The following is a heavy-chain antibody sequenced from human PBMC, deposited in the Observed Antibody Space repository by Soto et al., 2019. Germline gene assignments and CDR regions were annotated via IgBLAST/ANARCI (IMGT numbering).Heavy chain of an antibody. CDR3: AREIYENWFDP. Sequence: ASVKVSCKASGYTFTSYYMHWERQAPGQGLEWMGIINPSGGSTSYAQKFQGRVTMTRDTSTSTGYMELSSLRSEDTAVYYCAREIYENWFDPWGQGTLVTVSS. J-gene: IGHJ5*02. D-gene: IGHD5-12*01. V-gene: IGHV1-46*01. CDR1: GYTFTSYY. CDR2: INPSGGST.